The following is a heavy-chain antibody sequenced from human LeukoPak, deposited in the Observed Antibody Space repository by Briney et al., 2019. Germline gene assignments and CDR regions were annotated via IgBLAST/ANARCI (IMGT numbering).Heavy chain of an antibody. Sequence: GGSLRLSCAVSGFTVSSNYMSWVRPALGGGLEGVSIIYRVRQIYCDDSVKSRFTISRDNFKNPLYLQMHRLRADDTAVYYCARVILGDYYDAFDIWGQGTMVTVSS. V-gene: IGHV3-53*01. CDR3: ARVILGDYYDAFDI. CDR1: GFTVSSNY. J-gene: IGHJ3*02. D-gene: IGHD3-9*01. CDR2: IYRVRQI.